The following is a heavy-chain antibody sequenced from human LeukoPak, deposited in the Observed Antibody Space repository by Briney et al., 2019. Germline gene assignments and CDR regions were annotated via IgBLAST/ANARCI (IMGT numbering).Heavy chain of an antibody. CDR3: ARDPRGLYYDFWSGYSNWFDP. J-gene: IGHJ5*02. Sequence: GASVKVSCKASGYTFTGYYMHWVRQAPGQGLEWMGWISAYNGNTNYAQKLQGRVTMTTDTSTSTAYMELRSLRSDDTAVYYCARDPRGLYYDFWSGYSNWFDPWGQGTLVTVSS. CDR2: ISAYNGNT. CDR1: GYTFTGYY. V-gene: IGHV1-18*04. D-gene: IGHD3-3*01.